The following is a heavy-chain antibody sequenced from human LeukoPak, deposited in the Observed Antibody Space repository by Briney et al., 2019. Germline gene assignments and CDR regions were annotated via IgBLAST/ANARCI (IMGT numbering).Heavy chain of an antibody. V-gene: IGHV3-30-3*01. Sequence: PGGSLRLSCAASGFTFSSYAMRWVRQAPGRGLEWVAVISYDGSNKYYAHSVKGRFTIYRDNSNNTMYLQMNSLRAEDTAVYYCARGMIVVVITGLSPDAFDIWGQGTMVTVSS. D-gene: IGHD3-22*01. CDR1: GFTFSSYA. CDR2: ISYDGSNK. J-gene: IGHJ3*02. CDR3: ARGMIVVVITGLSPDAFDI.